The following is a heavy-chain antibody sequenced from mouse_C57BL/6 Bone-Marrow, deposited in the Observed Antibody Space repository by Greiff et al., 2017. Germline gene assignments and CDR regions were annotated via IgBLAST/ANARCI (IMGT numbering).Heavy chain of an antibody. CDR1: GYTFTSYD. CDR3: ARAGTGYAMDY. Sequence: VKLVESGPELVKPGASVKLSCKASGYTFTSYDINWVKQRPGQGLEWIGWIFPRDGSTKYNEKFKGKATLTVDTSSSTAYMELHSLTSEDSAVYFCARAGTGYAMDYWGQVTSVTVSS. V-gene: IGHV1-85*01. J-gene: IGHJ4*01. CDR2: IFPRDGST. D-gene: IGHD3-3*01.